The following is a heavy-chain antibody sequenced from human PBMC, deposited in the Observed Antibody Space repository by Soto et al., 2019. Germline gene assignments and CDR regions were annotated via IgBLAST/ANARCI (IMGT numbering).Heavy chain of an antibody. V-gene: IGHV1-3*01. D-gene: IGHD2-2*01. CDR2: INAGNGNT. J-gene: IGHJ5*02. CDR3: AATPLLYCSSTSCYSAWFDP. Sequence: GASVKVSCKASGYTFTSYAMHWVRQAPGQRLEWMGWINAGNGNTKYSQKFQGRVTITRDTSASTAYMELSSLRSEDTAVYYCAATPLLYCSSTSCYSAWFDPWGQGTLVTVPS. CDR1: GYTFTSYA.